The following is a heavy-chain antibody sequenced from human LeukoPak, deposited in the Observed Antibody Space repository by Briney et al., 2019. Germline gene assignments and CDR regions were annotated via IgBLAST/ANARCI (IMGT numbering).Heavy chain of an antibody. Sequence: PGGSLRLSCAASGFTFSSYAMHWVRQAPGKGLEWVAVISYDGSNKYYADSVKGRFTISRDNSKNTLYLQMNSLRAEDTAVYYCARPKGTSDAFDIWGQGTMVTASS. J-gene: IGHJ3*02. V-gene: IGHV3-30-3*01. CDR3: ARPKGTSDAFDI. D-gene: IGHD1-14*01. CDR2: ISYDGSNK. CDR1: GFTFSSYA.